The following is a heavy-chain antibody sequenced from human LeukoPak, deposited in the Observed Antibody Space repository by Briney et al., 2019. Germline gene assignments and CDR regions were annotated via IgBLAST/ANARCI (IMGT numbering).Heavy chain of an antibody. Sequence: PSQTLSLTCTVSGGSISSGSYYWSWIRQPAGKGLEWIGRIYTSGSTNYNPSLKSRVTISVDTSKNQFSLKLSSVTAADTAVYYCARDANRTFDYWGQGTLVTVSS. D-gene: IGHD2/OR15-2a*01. V-gene: IGHV4-61*02. CDR3: ARDANRTFDY. J-gene: IGHJ4*02. CDR1: GGSISSGSYY. CDR2: IYTSGST.